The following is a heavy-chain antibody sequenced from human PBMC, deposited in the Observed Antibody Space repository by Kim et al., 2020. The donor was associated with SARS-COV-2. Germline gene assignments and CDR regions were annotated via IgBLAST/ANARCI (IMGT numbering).Heavy chain of an antibody. V-gene: IGHV3-9*01. CDR1: GFTFDDYA. J-gene: IGHJ5*02. Sequence: GGSLRLSCAASGFTFDDYAMHWVRQAPGKGLEWVSGISWHSGSIGYADSVKGRFTISRDNAKNSLYLQMNSLRAEDTALYYCAKEDYDILTGCLGINWFDPWGQGPLVTASS. CDR3: AKEDYDILTGCLGINWFDP. CDR2: ISWHSGSI. D-gene: IGHD3-9*01.